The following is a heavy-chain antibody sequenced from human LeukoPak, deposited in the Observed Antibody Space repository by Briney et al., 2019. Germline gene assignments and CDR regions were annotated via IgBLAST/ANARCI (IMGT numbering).Heavy chain of an antibody. CDR1: GGTFSSYA. V-gene: IGHV1-69*06. D-gene: IGHD3-10*01. J-gene: IGHJ4*02. Sequence: SVKVSCKASGGTFSSYAISWVRQAPGQGLEWMGGIIPIFGTANYAQKFQGRVTITADKSTSTAYMELSSLRSEDTAVYSCARGNGFWAPLSYWGQGTLVTVSS. CDR3: ARGNGFWAPLSY. CDR2: IIPIFGTA.